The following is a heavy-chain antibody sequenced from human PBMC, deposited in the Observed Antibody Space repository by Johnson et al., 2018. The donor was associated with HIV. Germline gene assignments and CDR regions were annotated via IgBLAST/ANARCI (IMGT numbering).Heavy chain of an antibody. CDR3: ARDRTLTAYDAFDI. J-gene: IGHJ3*02. V-gene: IGHV3-33*01. D-gene: IGHD2-21*02. Sequence: QVQLVESGGGVVQPGRSLRLSCAASGFTFSTYGMHWVRQAPGKGLEWVAVMWYDGSNKYYADSVKGRFTISRDSFKNTLYLQMNILRVEDTAVYYCARDRTLTAYDAFDIWGQGTLVTVSS. CDR2: MWYDGSNK. CDR1: GFTFSTYG.